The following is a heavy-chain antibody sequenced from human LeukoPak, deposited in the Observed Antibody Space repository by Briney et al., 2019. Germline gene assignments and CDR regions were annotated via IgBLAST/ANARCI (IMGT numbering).Heavy chain of an antibody. Sequence: PSETLSLTCTVSGGSISSYYWSWVRQPPGKGLEWVGYIYYSGSTNYNPSLKSRVTISVDTSKNQFSLKLRSVTAADTAVYFCAREASRAGTYYFDYWGQGTLLTVSS. J-gene: IGHJ4*02. V-gene: IGHV4-59*01. D-gene: IGHD3-10*01. CDR2: IYYSGST. CDR1: GGSISSYY. CDR3: AREASRAGTYYFDY.